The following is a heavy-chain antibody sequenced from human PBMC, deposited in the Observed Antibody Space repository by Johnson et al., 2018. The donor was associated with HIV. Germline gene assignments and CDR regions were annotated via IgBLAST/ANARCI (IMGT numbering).Heavy chain of an antibody. CDR1: GFTVSNNY. Sequence: VQLVESGGGLVKPGGSLRLSCAASGFTVSNNYMTWVRQAPGKGLEWVSAISGSGGSTYYADSVKGRFTISRDNSKNTLYLQMNSLRAEDTAVYYCGKSPAKDHGGNSGAFDIWGQGTMVTVSS. J-gene: IGHJ3*02. CDR2: ISGSGGST. CDR3: GKSPAKDHGGNSGAFDI. D-gene: IGHD4-23*01. V-gene: IGHV3-23*04.